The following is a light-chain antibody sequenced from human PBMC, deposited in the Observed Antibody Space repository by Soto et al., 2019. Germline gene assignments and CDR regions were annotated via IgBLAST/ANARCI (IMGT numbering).Light chain of an antibody. J-gene: IGLJ3*02. CDR2: EAF. CDR1: SSDVGSYSS. Sequence: QSVLTQPASVSGSPGQSITISCTGTSSDVGSYSSVSWYQQYPGKAPNLMIYEAFKRPSGVSNRFSGSKSGNTASLTISGLQAEDEADYYCRSYAGGATWVFGGGTKLTVL. V-gene: IGLV2-23*01. CDR3: RSYAGGATWV.